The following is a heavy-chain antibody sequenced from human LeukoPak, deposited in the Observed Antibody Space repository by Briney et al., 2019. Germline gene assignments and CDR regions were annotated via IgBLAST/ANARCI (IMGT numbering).Heavy chain of an antibody. CDR3: TTEGTEGKGYYFDY. Sequence: KPGGSLRLSCAASGFTFSNAWMSWVRQAPGKGLEWVGRIKSKTDGGTTDYAAPVKGRFTISRDDSKITLYLQMNSLKTEDTAVYYCTTEGTEGKGYYFDYWGQGTLVTVSS. D-gene: IGHD1-1*01. V-gene: IGHV3-15*01. J-gene: IGHJ4*02. CDR2: IKSKTDGGTT. CDR1: GFTFSNAW.